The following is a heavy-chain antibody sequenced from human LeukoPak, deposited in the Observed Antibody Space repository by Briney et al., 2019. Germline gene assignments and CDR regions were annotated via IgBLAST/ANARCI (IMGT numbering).Heavy chain of an antibody. CDR2: IYSSGNT. CDR3: AREVVIAATYDY. CDR1: GGSISSFY. D-gene: IGHD2-15*01. J-gene: IGHJ4*02. V-gene: IGHV4-4*07. Sequence: RPSETLSLTCTVYGGSISSFYWSWVRQPAGKGLEWLGRIYSSGNTNYNPSLKSRVTMSVDTSKNQFSLKLSSVTAADTAVYYCAREVVIAATYDYGGQGTWSPSPQ.